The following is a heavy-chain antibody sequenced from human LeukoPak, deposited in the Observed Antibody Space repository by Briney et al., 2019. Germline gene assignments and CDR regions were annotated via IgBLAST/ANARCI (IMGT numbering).Heavy chain of an antibody. CDR2: IRSRAYDGTT. J-gene: IGHJ4*02. Sequence: GGSLRLSCTASEVTLGDYPLTWVRQAPGKGLEWVGFIRSRAYDGTTKYAASVRGRFTISRDDSKNIAYLQMNSLKIEDTAVYYCGYGSTGIFTLSYWGPGTLVTVSS. CDR3: GYGSTGIFTLSY. D-gene: IGHD3-22*01. CDR1: EVTLGDYP. V-gene: IGHV3-49*04.